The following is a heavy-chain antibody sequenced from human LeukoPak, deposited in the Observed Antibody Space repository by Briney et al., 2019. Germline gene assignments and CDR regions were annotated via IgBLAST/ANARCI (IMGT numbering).Heavy chain of an antibody. J-gene: IGHJ4*02. CDR3: TRTGNFDY. CDR1: GYPFSSYW. Sequence: GESLNISCKGSGYPFSSYWIAWGRQMPGEGLEWMGIIYPGDSDTRYSPSFQGQVTVSVDKSIGTAYLQWSSLKASDTAMYYCTRTGNFDYWGQGTLVTVSS. V-gene: IGHV5-51*01. D-gene: IGHD7-27*01. CDR2: IYPGDSDT.